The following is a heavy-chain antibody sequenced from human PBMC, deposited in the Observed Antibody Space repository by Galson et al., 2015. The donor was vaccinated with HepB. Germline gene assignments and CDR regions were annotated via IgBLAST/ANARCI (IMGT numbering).Heavy chain of an antibody. CDR3: ARNTGYSSSWYLDAGWFDP. D-gene: IGHD6-13*01. CDR1: GGSISSSSYY. J-gene: IGHJ5*02. CDR2: IYYSGST. V-gene: IGHV4-39*01. Sequence: ETLSLTCPVSGGSISSSSYYWGWIRLPPGKGLEWIGSIYYSGSTYYNPSLKSRVTISVDTSKNQFSLKLSSVTAADTAVYYCARNTGYSSSWYLDAGWFDPWGQGTLVTVSS.